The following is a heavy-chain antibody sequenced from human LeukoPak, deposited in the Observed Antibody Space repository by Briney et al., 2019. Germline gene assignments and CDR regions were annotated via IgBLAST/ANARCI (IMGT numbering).Heavy chain of an antibody. CDR3: ARCCYKSFYYYYYGMDV. D-gene: IGHD5-24*01. CDR1: GGSFHGYH. Sequence: SETLSLTCAVYGGSFHGYHWSWIRQPPGKGLEWIGEINPSGSTNYNPSLKSRVTILVATSKNQFSLKLSSVTAADTAVYYCARCCYKSFYYYYYGMDVWGQGTTVTVSS. CDR2: INPSGST. J-gene: IGHJ6*02. V-gene: IGHV4-34*01.